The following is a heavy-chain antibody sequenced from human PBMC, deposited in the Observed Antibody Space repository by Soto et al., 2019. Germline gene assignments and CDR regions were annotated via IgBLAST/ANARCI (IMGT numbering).Heavy chain of an antibody. D-gene: IGHD4-4*01. CDR2: MNPNSGNT. CDR3: ARGSNDYSNYWEFYYYYYMDV. J-gene: IGHJ6*03. V-gene: IGHV1-8*01. CDR1: GYTFTSYD. Sequence: QVQLVQSGAEVKKPGASVKVSCKASGYTFTSYDINWVRQATGQGLEWMGWMNPNSGNTGYAQKVQGRVTMTRNTSISTAYMELSSLRSEDTAVYYCARGSNDYSNYWEFYYYYYMDVWGKGTTVTVSS.